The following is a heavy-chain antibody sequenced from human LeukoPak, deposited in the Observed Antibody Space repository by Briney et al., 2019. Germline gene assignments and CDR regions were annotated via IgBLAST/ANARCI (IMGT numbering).Heavy chain of an antibody. Sequence: SVKVSCKASGGTFSSYAISWVRQAPGQGLEWMGRIIPTLGIANYAQKFQGRVTITADKSTSTAYMELSSLRSEDTAVYYCARADDSSGLLDYWGQGTLVTVSS. V-gene: IGHV1-69*04. D-gene: IGHD3-22*01. CDR2: IIPTLGIA. CDR1: GGTFSSYA. J-gene: IGHJ4*02. CDR3: ARADDSSGLLDY.